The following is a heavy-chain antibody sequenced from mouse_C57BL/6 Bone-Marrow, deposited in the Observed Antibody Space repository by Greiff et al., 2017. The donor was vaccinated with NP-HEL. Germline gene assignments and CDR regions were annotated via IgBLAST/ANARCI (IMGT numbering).Heavy chain of an antibody. CDR3: ASMRLAFDY. Sequence: QVQLQQPGAELVKPWASVTVSCKASGYTFTSYWMHWVKQRPGQGLEWIGRIHPSDSDTNYNQKFKGKATLTVDKSSSTAYMQLSSRTSEDAAVYYCASMRLAFDYWGQGTTLTVSS. V-gene: IGHV1-74*01. CDR2: IHPSDSDT. CDR1: GYTFTSYW. J-gene: IGHJ2*01. D-gene: IGHD2-3*01.